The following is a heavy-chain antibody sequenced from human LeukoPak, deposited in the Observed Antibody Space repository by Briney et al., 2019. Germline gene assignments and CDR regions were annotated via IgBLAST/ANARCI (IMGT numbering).Heavy chain of an antibody. CDR2: ISYDGSNK. V-gene: IGHV3-30-3*01. CDR1: GITLSSYG. Sequence: PGRSLRLSCAASGITLSSYGMHWVRQAPGKGLEWVAVISYDGSNKDYADSVKGRFTISRDNSKNTLDLQMNSLRAEDTAVYYCAKDRGVWAFDIWGQGTMVTVSS. CDR3: AKDRGVWAFDI. D-gene: IGHD3-10*01. J-gene: IGHJ3*02.